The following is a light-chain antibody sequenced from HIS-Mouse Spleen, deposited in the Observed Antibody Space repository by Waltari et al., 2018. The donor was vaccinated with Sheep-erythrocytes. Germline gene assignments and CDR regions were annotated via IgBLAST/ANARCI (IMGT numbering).Light chain of an antibody. CDR3: QSYDSSNQV. CDR2: EDN. V-gene: IGLV6-57*04. J-gene: IGLJ3*02. CDR1: SGSIASNY. Sequence: NFMLTQPHSVSESPGKTVTISCTRSSGSIASNYVQGYQQRPGSAPTTVIYEDNQRPSGGPDRFSGSIDSSSNSASLTISGLKTEDEADYYCQSYDSSNQVFGGGTKLTVL.